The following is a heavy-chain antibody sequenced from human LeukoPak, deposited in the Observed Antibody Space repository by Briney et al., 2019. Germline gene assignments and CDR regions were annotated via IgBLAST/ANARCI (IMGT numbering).Heavy chain of an antibody. D-gene: IGHD3-22*01. CDR1: GYTFTSYD. V-gene: IGHV7-4-1*02. Sequence: AASVKVSCKASGYTFTSYDINWVRQATGQGLEWMGWINTNTGNPTYAQGFTGRFVFSLDTSVSTAFLQITSLKAEDTAVYYCARAPYDSSGYYVYWGQGTLVTVSS. CDR3: ARAPYDSSGYYVY. CDR2: INTNTGNP. J-gene: IGHJ4*02.